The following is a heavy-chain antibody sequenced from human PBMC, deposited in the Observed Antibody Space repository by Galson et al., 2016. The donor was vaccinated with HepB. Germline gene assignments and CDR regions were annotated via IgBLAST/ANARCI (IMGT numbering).Heavy chain of an antibody. CDR2: IYYSGRA. CDR3: ARRYSGNFYTFDV. Sequence: SETLSLTCTGSGVSSNSPNYYWGWVRQPPGKGLEWIGSIYYSGRAHFNPSLRSRLIMSVDLSKNQISLRLRSVTAADTAIYYCARRYSGNFYTFDVWGQGTLITV. J-gene: IGHJ5*02. D-gene: IGHD5-12*01. V-gene: IGHV4-39*01. CDR1: GVSSNSPNYY.